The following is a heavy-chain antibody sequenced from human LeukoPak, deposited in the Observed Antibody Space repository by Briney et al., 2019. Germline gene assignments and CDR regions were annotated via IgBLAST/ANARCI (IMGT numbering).Heavy chain of an antibody. J-gene: IGHJ4*02. V-gene: IGHV4-39*01. D-gene: IGHD3-10*01. CDR3: ARRGGSGRSFDY. Sequence: SETLSLTCTVSGGSISTYLWSWIRQPPGKGLEWIGSIYSSGSTYYDPSLKSRVTISVDTSKNQFSLNLSSVPASDTAVYYCARRGGSGRSFDYWGQGILVTVSS. CDR1: GGSISTYL. CDR2: IYSSGST.